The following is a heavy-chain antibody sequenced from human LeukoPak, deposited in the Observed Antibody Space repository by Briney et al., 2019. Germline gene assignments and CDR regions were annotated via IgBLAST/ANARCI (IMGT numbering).Heavy chain of an antibody. CDR1: GGSISSGDYY. CDR3: ASDYGGNPEYFQH. J-gene: IGHJ1*01. V-gene: IGHV4-30-4*01. Sequence: SETLSLTCTVSGGSISSGDYYWSWIRQPPGKGLEWIGYIYYSGSTYYNPSLKSRVTISVDTSKNQFSLKLSSVTAADTAVYYCASDYGGNPEYFQHRGQGTLVTVSS. CDR2: IYYSGST. D-gene: IGHD4-23*01.